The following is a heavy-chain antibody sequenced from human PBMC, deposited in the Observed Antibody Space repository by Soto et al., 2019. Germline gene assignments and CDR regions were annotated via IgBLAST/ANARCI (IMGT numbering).Heavy chain of an antibody. CDR2: IIPIVGTG. V-gene: IGHV1-69*01. CDR3: ARVVILVPTASTHYYYHMDV. Sequence: QVQLVQSGAEVRKPGSSVTVSCKASGGTFSNYAISWVRQAPGQGLEWMGGIIPIVGTGSYAQKFQGGVTIPADEPTTTAYRELSSLRFEDTAVYYCARVVILVPTASTHYYYHMDVWGPGTTVTVSS. D-gene: IGHD2-2*01. CDR1: GGTFSNYA. J-gene: IGHJ6*02.